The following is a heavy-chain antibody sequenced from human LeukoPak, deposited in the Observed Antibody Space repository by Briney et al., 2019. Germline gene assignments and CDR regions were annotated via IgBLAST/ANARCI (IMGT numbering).Heavy chain of an antibody. CDR1: GFTFDDYA. CDR2: ISWNSGSI. Sequence: GGSLSLSCAASGFTFDDYAMHWVRQAPGKGLEWVSGISWNSGSIGYADSVKGRFTISRDNAKNSLYLQMNSLRAEDMALYYCAKGLRNDAFDIWGQGTMVTVSS. CDR3: AKGLRNDAFDI. V-gene: IGHV3-9*03. D-gene: IGHD5/OR15-5a*01. J-gene: IGHJ3*02.